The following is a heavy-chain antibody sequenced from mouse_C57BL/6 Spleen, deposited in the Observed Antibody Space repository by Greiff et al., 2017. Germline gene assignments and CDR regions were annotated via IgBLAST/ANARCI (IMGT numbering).Heavy chain of an antibody. Sequence: EVQLQESGGGLVKPGGSLKLSCAASGFTFSDYGMHWVRQAPEKGLEWVAYLSSGSSTIYYADTVKGRFTISRDNAKNTLFLQMTSLRSEDTAMYYCASYDGYGDPLDYWGQGTSVTVSS. CDR3: ASYDGYGDPLDY. V-gene: IGHV5-17*01. D-gene: IGHD2-3*01. CDR1: GFTFSDYG. CDR2: LSSGSSTI. J-gene: IGHJ4*01.